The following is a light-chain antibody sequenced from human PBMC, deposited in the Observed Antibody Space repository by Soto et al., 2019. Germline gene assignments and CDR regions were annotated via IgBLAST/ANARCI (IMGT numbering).Light chain of an antibody. CDR2: GIT. V-gene: IGLV1-40*01. CDR3: QSYDSSLSGYV. Sequence: QSVLTQPPSVSGAPGQWVTISCTGSSSNFGAGFDVHWYQQLPGTAPKLLIYGITNRPSGVPDRFSGSKSGTSASLAITGLQAEDEAVYYCQSYDSSLSGYVFGTGTKVTV. J-gene: IGLJ1*01. CDR1: SSNFGAGFD.